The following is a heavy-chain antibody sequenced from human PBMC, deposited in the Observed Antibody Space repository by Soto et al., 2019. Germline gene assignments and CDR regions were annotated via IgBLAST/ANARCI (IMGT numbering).Heavy chain of an antibody. Sequence: ASVKVSCKASGYTFTSYGISWVRQAPGQGLEWMGWISAYNGNTNYAQKLQGRVTMTTDTSTSTAYMELRSLRSDDTAVYYCARDRRGYSYGSRVGYWGQGTLVTVPS. J-gene: IGHJ4*02. CDR3: ARDRRGYSYGSRVGY. CDR1: GYTFTSYG. V-gene: IGHV1-18*01. D-gene: IGHD5-18*01. CDR2: ISAYNGNT.